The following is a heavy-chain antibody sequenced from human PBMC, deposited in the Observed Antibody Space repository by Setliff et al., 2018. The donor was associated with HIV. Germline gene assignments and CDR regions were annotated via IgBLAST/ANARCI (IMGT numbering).Heavy chain of an antibody. CDR2: IWPVDSDT. D-gene: IGHD3-3*01. V-gene: IGHV5-51*01. CDR3: ARLSKYYDFWAPDS. Sequence: GESLKISCQGSASSFTNYWVGWVRQMPDEGLEWLGLIWPVDSDTIYNPSFQGQVTLSADKSISTVYLQWSSLRAPDTAMYYCARLSKYYDFWAPDSWGQGTLVTVSS. CDR1: ASSFTNYW. J-gene: IGHJ4*02.